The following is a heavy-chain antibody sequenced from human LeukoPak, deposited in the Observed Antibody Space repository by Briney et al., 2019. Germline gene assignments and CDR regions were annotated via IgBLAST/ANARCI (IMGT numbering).Heavy chain of an antibody. Sequence: SETLSLTCTASGGSVSSGSYYWSWIRQPPGKGLEWIGYIYYSGSTNYNPSLKSRVTISVDTSKNQFSLKLSSVTAADTAVYYCARGGGSYPYAFDIWGQGTMVTVSS. J-gene: IGHJ3*02. CDR3: ARGGGSYPYAFDI. D-gene: IGHD1-26*01. CDR2: IYYSGST. V-gene: IGHV4-61*01. CDR1: GGSVSSGSYY.